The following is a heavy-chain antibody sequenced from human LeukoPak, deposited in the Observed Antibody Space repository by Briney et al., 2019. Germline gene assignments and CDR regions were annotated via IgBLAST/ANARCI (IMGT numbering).Heavy chain of an antibody. Sequence: PSQTLSLTCTVSGGSISSGDYYWSWIRQPPGKGLEWIGYIYYSGSTNYNPSLKSRVTISVDTSKNQFSLKLSSVTAADTAVYYCARVRLGYGMDVWGQGTTVTVSS. CDR1: GGSISSGDYY. D-gene: IGHD4-17*01. V-gene: IGHV4-61*08. CDR3: ARVRLGYGMDV. J-gene: IGHJ6*02. CDR2: IYYSGST.